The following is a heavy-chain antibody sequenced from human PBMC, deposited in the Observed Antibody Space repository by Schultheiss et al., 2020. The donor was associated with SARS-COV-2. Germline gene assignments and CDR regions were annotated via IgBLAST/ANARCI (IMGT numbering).Heavy chain of an antibody. CDR3: ARREYSYGPAFDY. D-gene: IGHD5-18*01. CDR1: GGSFSGYY. V-gene: IGHV4-59*08. CDR2: IYYSGST. Sequence: SETLSLTCAVYGGSFSGYYWSWIRQPPGKGLEWIGYIYYSGSTYYNPSLKSRVTISVDTSKNQFSLKLSSVTAADTAVYYCARREYSYGPAFDYWGQGTLVTVSS. J-gene: IGHJ4*02.